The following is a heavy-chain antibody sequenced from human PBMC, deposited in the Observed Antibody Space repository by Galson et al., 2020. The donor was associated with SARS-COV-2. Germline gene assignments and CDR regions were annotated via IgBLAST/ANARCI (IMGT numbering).Heavy chain of an antibody. CDR1: GFTFSSYA. CDR3: ARAPRNYYDSSGYYHIRSYFDY. Sequence: GGSLRLSCAASGFTFSSYAMHWVRQAPGKGLEWVAVISYDGSNKYYADSVKGRFTISRDNSKNTLYLQRNSLRAEDTAVYYCARAPRNYYDSSGYYHIRSYFDYWGQGTLVTVSS. J-gene: IGHJ4*02. D-gene: IGHD3-22*01. CDR2: ISYDGSNK. V-gene: IGHV3-30*01.